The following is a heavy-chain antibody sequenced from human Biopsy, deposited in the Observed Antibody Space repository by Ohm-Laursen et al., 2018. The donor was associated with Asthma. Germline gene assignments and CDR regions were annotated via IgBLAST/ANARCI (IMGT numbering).Heavy chain of an antibody. Sequence: SLRLSCATSVFTLGEHWLSCVRQVPGKGLEWVANMKHDGTEKNHVDSLKGRFTISRDNAKNTLYLQMNSLRAEDTAVYYCARTFHFWSPYHAEHYQLWGQGTLVTVPS. J-gene: IGHJ1*01. CDR3: ARTFHFWSPYHAEHYQL. CDR2: MKHDGTEK. D-gene: IGHD3-3*02. CDR1: VFTLGEHW. V-gene: IGHV3-7*01.